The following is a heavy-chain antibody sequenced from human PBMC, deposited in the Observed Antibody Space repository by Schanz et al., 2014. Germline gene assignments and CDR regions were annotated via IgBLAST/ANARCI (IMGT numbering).Heavy chain of an antibody. CDR3: AKSYDTSGYSGFDY. Sequence: EVQLLESGGGLVQPGGSLRLSCAASGFTFSSYAMSWVRQAPGKGLEWVSAISGSGGSTYYADSVRGRFTISRDNSKNTLYLQMNSLRTEDTAVYFCAKSYDTSGYSGFDYWGQGTLVTVSS. CDR2: ISGSGGST. V-gene: IGHV3-23*01. J-gene: IGHJ4*02. D-gene: IGHD3-22*01. CDR1: GFTFSSYA.